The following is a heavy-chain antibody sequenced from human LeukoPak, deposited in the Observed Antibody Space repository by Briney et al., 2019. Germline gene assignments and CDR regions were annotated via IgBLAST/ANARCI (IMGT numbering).Heavy chain of an antibody. CDR2: ISYDGSNK. CDR3: ARTVVPAAPHFDY. V-gene: IGHV3-30-3*01. J-gene: IGHJ4*02. Sequence: GRSLRLSCAASGFTFSSYAMHWVRQAPGKGLEWVAVISYDGSNKYYADSVKGRFTISRDNSKNTLYLQMNSLRAEDTAVYYCARTVVPAAPHFDYWGQGTLVTVSS. D-gene: IGHD2-2*01. CDR1: GFTFSSYA.